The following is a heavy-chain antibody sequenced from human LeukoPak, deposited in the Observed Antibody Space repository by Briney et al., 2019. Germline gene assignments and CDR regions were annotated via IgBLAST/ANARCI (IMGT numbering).Heavy chain of an antibody. CDR3: AREARIQLWLLGPGSWFDP. CDR1: GGTFSSYA. J-gene: IGHJ5*02. CDR2: IIPIFGTA. D-gene: IGHD5-18*01. Sequence: SVKVSCKASGGTFSSYAISWVRQAPGQGLEWMGGIIPIFGTANYAQKFQGRVTITTDESTSTAYVELSSLRSEDTAVYYCAREARIQLWLLGPGSWFDPWGQGTLVTVSS. V-gene: IGHV1-69*05.